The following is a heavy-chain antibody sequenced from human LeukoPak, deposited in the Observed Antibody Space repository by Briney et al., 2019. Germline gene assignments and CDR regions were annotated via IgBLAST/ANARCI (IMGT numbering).Heavy chain of an antibody. D-gene: IGHD6-13*01. Sequence: GGSLRLSCAASGFTFSSYGMHWVRQAPGKGLEWVAVISYDGSNKYYAGSVKGRFTISRDNSKNTLYLQMNSLRAEDTAVYYCAKLIAAAGNFDYWGQGTLVTVSS. CDR2: ISYDGSNK. J-gene: IGHJ4*02. CDR1: GFTFSSYG. V-gene: IGHV3-30*18. CDR3: AKLIAAAGNFDY.